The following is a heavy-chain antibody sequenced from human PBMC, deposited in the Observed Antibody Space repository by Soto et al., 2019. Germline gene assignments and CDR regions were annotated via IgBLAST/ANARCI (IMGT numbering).Heavy chain of an antibody. D-gene: IGHD4-17*01. Sequence: PSETLSLTCTVSGGSISSSSYYWGWIRQPPGKGLEWIGSIYYSGSTYYNPSLESRVTISVDTSKNQFSLKLSSVTAADTAVYYGARINGDYDAFDIWGQGTMVTVSS. CDR3: ARINGDYDAFDI. CDR2: IYYSGST. J-gene: IGHJ3*02. V-gene: IGHV4-39*01. CDR1: GGSISSSSYY.